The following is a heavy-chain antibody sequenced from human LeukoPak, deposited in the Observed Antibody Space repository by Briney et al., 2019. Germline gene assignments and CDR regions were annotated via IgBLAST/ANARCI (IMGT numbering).Heavy chain of an antibody. CDR2: ISGSGGST. CDR3: AKEKPYGGYAGRYFDY. J-gene: IGHJ4*02. D-gene: IGHD5-12*01. V-gene: IGHV3-23*01. CDR1: GFTFSSYA. Sequence: GGSLRLSCAASGFTFSSYAVSWVRQAPGKGLEWVSAISGSGGSTYYADSVKGRFTISRDNSKNTLYLQMNSLRAEDTAVYYCAKEKPYGGYAGRYFDYWGQGTLVTVSS.